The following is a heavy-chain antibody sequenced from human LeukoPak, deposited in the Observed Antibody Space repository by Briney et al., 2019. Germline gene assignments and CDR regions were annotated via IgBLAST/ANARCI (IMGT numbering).Heavy chain of an antibody. CDR3: AKVGRGAIEAD. Sequence: GGSLRLSCAGSGFTFSGFGMHWVRQAPGKGLQWLAMISSDGNIKVSLDSVKGRFTTSRENSKNTLYLEMTRLSVEDTAVYYCAKVGRGAIEADWGQGTLVIVSS. CDR1: GFTFSGFG. CDR2: ISSDGNIK. J-gene: IGHJ4*02. V-gene: IGHV3-30*18. D-gene: IGHD3-10*01.